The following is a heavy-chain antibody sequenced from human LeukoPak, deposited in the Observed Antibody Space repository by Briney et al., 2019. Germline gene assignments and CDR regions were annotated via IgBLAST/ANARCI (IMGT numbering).Heavy chain of an antibody. CDR2: ISYDGSNK. CDR1: GFTFSSYA. Sequence: PGGSLRLSCAASGFTFSSYAMHWVRQAPGKGLEWVAVISYDGSNKYYADSVKGRFTISRDNSKNTLYLQMNSLRAEDTAVYYCARVEYSSSSAPHYYYYYGMDVWGQGTTVTVSS. D-gene: IGHD6-6*01. V-gene: IGHV3-30-3*01. J-gene: IGHJ6*02. CDR3: ARVEYSSSSAPHYYYYYGMDV.